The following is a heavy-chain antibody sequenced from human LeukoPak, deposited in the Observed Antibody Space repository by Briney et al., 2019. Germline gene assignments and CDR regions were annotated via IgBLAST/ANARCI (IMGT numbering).Heavy chain of an antibody. CDR1: GFTFSNAY. J-gene: IGHJ6*03. V-gene: IGHV3-21*01. CDR2: ITTSSSYM. Sequence: GGSLRLSCAASGFTFSNAYMTWVRRTPGKGLEWVSSITTSSSYMFYADSVRGRFTISRDNAENSLYLQMNSLRDEDTAVYYCARDPYSGGYGAYYYYMDVWGKGTTVTVSS. D-gene: IGHD6-19*01. CDR3: ARDPYSGGYGAYYYYMDV.